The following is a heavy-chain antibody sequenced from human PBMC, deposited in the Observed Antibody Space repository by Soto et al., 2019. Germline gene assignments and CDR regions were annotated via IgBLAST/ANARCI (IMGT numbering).Heavy chain of an antibody. V-gene: IGHV1-69*01. D-gene: IGHD3-22*01. Sequence: QVQLVQSGAEVKKPGSSVKVSCKASGGTFSSYAISWVRQAPGQGLEWMGGIIPIFGTANYAQKFQGRVTITADESTSTAYMELSSLRSEDTAVYYCARGYYYESSGYYSNAYYFDYWGQGPLVTVSS. CDR3: ARGYYYESSGYYSNAYYFDY. CDR1: GGTFSSYA. J-gene: IGHJ4*02. CDR2: IIPIFGTA.